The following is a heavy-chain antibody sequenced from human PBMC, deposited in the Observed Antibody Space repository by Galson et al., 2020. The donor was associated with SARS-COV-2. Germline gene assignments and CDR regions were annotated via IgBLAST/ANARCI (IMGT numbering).Heavy chain of an antibody. J-gene: IGHJ3*02. CDR2: ISSSGSS. CDR3: ARDVAIAPRPGAFDI. D-gene: IGHD6-6*01. Sequence: ETSETLSLTCIVSGGSISNYYWSWIRQPPGKGLEWIGYISSSGSSNYNPSLESRVTMSADTSKNEFSLKLSSVTAADTALYYCARDVAIAPRPGAFDIWGQGTVVTVS. CDR1: GGSISNYY. V-gene: IGHV4-59*01.